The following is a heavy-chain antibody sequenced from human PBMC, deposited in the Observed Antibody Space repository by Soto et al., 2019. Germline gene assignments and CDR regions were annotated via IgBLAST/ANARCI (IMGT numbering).Heavy chain of an antibody. Sequence: PSETLSLTCTVSGCSISSGGYYWSWIRQHPGKGLEWIGYIYYSGSTYYNLSLKSRVTISVDMSKTQFSLKLSSVTAADTAAYYCARRAASSGYANWFDPWGQGTLVTVSS. V-gene: IGHV4-31*03. CDR3: ARRAASSGYANWFDP. CDR1: GCSISSGGYY. J-gene: IGHJ5*02. D-gene: IGHD3-22*01. CDR2: IYYSGST.